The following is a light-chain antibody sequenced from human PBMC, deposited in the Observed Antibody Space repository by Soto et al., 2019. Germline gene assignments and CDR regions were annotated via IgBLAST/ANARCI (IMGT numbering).Light chain of an antibody. Sequence: DIQMTQSPTSLSASVGDRVTITCRASQDIRNFVAWYQQKPGKAPKLLIYTAATLQSAVPSRFSGSGSGTDFTLTSNGLQPEDVATYSCQKYSSVPVFGPGTKVEIK. V-gene: IGKV1-27*01. CDR3: QKYSSVPV. CDR1: QDIRNF. J-gene: IGKJ3*01. CDR2: TAA.